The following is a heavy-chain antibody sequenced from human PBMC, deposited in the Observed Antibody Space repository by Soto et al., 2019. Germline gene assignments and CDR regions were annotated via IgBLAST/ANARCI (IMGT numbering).Heavy chain of an antibody. Sequence: EESLKSSCKGSGCSFTIFWISWVRQMPGKGLEWMGRIDPSDSYTNYSPSFQGHVTISADKSISTAYLQRSSLKASDTAMYYCARHGGDYYYDSSGYTPYGTDFWGQGPTVMVAS. CDR2: IDPSDSYT. D-gene: IGHD3-22*01. V-gene: IGHV5-10-1*01. CDR3: ARHGGDYYYDSSGYTPYGTDF. J-gene: IGHJ6*02. CDR1: GCSFTIFW.